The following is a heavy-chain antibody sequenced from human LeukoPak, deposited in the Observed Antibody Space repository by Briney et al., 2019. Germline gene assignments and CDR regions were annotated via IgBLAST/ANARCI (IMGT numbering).Heavy chain of an antibody. V-gene: IGHV1-46*01. Sequence: ASVKVSCKASGGTFSSYAISWVRQAPGQGLEWMGIINPSGGSTSYAQKFQGRVTMTRDTSTSTVYMELSSLRSEDTAVYYCARDSTPPGYIVVVPAAIRVFDYWGQGTLVTVSS. CDR2: INPSGGST. CDR1: GGTFSSYA. D-gene: IGHD2-2*02. CDR3: ARDSTPPGYIVVVPAAIRVFDY. J-gene: IGHJ4*02.